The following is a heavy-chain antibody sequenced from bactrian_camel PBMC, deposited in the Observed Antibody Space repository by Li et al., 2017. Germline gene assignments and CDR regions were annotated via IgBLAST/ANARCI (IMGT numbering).Heavy chain of an antibody. CDR3: GAARRWWMGWVEARLANAYSY. CDR1: GDTVSRYY. Sequence: VQLVESGGGSVQAGGSLRLSCAASGDTVSRYYVAWFRQIPGKEREGVAGISRAGSTGYADSVKGRFTISKDNTKNILYLQMNNMKPEDTAMYYCGAARRWWMGWVEARLANAYSYWGQGTQVTVS. V-gene: IGHV3S55*01. D-gene: IGHD3*01. CDR2: ISRAGST. J-gene: IGHJ4*01.